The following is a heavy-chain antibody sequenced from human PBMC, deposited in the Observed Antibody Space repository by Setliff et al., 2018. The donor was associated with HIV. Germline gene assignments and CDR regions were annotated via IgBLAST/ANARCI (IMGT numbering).Heavy chain of an antibody. D-gene: IGHD3-10*01. Sequence: GGSLRLSCTASGFTFGDYAMTWVRQAPGKGLEWVGFIRSKPYGETTEYAASVKGRFTISRDNAKNSLYLQMNSLRAEDTAVYYCARDRDGATMVRGVIIRGGFDYWGQGTLVTV. CDR2: IRSKPYGETT. J-gene: IGHJ4*02. CDR1: GFTFGDYA. V-gene: IGHV3-49*04. CDR3: ARDRDGATMVRGVIIRGGFDY.